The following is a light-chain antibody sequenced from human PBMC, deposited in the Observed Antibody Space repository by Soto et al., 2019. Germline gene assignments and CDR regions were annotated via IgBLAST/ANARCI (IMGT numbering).Light chain of an antibody. V-gene: IGKV1-5*03. CDR2: KAS. CDR3: QQYSSYSPYT. J-gene: IGKJ2*01. CDR1: QSISSW. Sequence: DIQMTQSPSTLSASVGDRVTITCRASQSISSWLAWYLQKPGKAPKLLIYKASTLQDGVPSRFSGSGSGTEFTVTFSSLQPDDFATYFSQQYSSYSPYTFGQGTKLEIK.